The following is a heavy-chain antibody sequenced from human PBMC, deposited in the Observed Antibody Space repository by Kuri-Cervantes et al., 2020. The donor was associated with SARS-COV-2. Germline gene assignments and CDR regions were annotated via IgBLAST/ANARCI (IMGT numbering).Heavy chain of an antibody. CDR1: GFTFSGSA. D-gene: IGHD4-17*01. Sequence: GESLKISCAASGFTFSGSAMHWVRQASGKGLEWVGRIRSKANSYATAYAASVKGRFTITRDDSKNTAYLQMNSLRTEDTAVYYGSRSTVTSPLYGMDVWGQGTTVTVSS. CDR2: IRSKANSYAT. V-gene: IGHV3-73*01. CDR3: SRSTVTSPLYGMDV. J-gene: IGHJ6*02.